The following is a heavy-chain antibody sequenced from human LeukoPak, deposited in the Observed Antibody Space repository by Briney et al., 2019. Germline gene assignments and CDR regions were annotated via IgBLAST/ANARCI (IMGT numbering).Heavy chain of an antibody. J-gene: IGHJ5*02. Sequence: PGGSLRLSCAASGLTFSSYSMNWVRQAPGKGLEWVSSISSSSSYIYYADSVKGRFTISRDNAKNSLYLQMNSLRAEDTAVYYCAPDYSNYVRWFDPWGQGTLVTVSS. D-gene: IGHD4-11*01. CDR2: ISSSSSYI. V-gene: IGHV3-21*01. CDR1: GLTFSSYS. CDR3: APDYSNYVRWFDP.